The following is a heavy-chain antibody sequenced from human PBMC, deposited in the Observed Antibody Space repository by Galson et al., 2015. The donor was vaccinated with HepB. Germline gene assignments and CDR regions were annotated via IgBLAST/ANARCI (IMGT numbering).Heavy chain of an antibody. J-gene: IGHJ3*02. Sequence: SLRLSCAASGFTFSNYAMSWVRQAPGKGLEWVSGISNSGGGTYYADSVKGRFTISRDNSKNTLYLQLNSLRAGDTAIYFCARTRDYGDYANDAFDIWGQGTVVTVSS. D-gene: IGHD4-17*01. CDR1: GFTFSNYA. V-gene: IGHV3-23*01. CDR2: ISNSGGGT. CDR3: ARTRDYGDYANDAFDI.